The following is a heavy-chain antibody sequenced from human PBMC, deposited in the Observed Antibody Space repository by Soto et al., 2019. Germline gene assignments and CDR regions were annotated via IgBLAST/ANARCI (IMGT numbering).Heavy chain of an antibody. CDR1: GFTFSTYH. J-gene: IGHJ6*02. V-gene: IGHV3-48*03. CDR2: IHSGGSRI. CDR3: ARDGSTVTTNYHYAMDV. D-gene: IGHD4-17*01. Sequence: PGESLSLSCAASGFTFSTYHMNWVRQAPGKGLEWVSYIHSGGSRIYYADSVKGRFTISRDNAKNSLYLQMNSLRAEDTAVYYCARDGSTVTTNYHYAMDVWGQGTTVTVSS.